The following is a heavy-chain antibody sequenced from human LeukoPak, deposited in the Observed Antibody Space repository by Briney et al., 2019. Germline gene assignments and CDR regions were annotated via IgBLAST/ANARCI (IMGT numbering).Heavy chain of an antibody. CDR2: IIPIFGTA. J-gene: IGHJ4*02. V-gene: IGHV1-69*05. Sequence: SVKVSCKASGGTFSSYAISWVRQAPGQGLEWMGRIIPIFGTANYAQKFQGRVTITTDESTSTAYMELSSLRSEGTAVYYCARGGSGWYDYWGQGTLVTVSS. D-gene: IGHD6-19*01. CDR3: ARGGSGWYDY. CDR1: GGTFSSYA.